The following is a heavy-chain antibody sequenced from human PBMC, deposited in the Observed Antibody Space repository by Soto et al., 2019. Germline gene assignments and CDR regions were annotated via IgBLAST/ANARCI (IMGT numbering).Heavy chain of an antibody. Sequence: SQTLSLTCSITGDSVSSNSAGWSWVRQSPSRGLECLGRTYYRSKWYYEYAVSVRGRITINPDTSKNQYSLQLNSVASEDTAVSFCARGENYSGSLLNSCGQGTLFTISS. J-gene: IGHJ5*01. D-gene: IGHD1-26*01. V-gene: IGHV6-1*01. CDR3: ARGENYSGSLLNS. CDR2: TYYRSKWYY. CDR1: GDSVSSNSAG.